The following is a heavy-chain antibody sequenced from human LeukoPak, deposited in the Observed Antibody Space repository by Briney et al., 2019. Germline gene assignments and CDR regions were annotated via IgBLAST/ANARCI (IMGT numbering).Heavy chain of an antibody. CDR2: INTDGSST. J-gene: IGHJ5*02. CDR1: GFTFSNYW. V-gene: IGHV3-74*01. CDR3: ARGYSSGWRNYFDP. D-gene: IGHD6-25*01. Sequence: PGGSLRLSCAASGFTFSNYWMYWVRQAPGKGLVWVSLINTDGSSTTYADSVKGRFTISRDNTKNTLYLQMNSLRAEDTAVYYCARGYSSGWRNYFDPWGQGTLVTVSS.